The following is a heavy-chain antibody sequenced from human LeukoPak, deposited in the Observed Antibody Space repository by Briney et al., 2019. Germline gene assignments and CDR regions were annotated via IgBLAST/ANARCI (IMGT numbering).Heavy chain of an antibody. J-gene: IGHJ4*02. CDR3: ARGARGSGTASDY. D-gene: IGHD3-10*01. Sequence: GGSLRLSCAASGFTVSSNYMSWVRQAPGKGLEWVSVIYSGGSTYYADSVKGRFTTSRDNAKNTLHLQMNSLRAEDTAVYYCARGARGSGTASDYWGQGTLVTVSS. V-gene: IGHV3-53*01. CDR1: GFTVSSNY. CDR2: IYSGGST.